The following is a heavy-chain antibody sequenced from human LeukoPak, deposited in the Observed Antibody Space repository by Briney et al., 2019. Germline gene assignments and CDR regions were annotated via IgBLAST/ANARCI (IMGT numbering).Heavy chain of an antibody. Sequence: PGGSLRLSCAASGFPFNTYTMHWVRQTPGKGLERVAAISDLEITDYYSDSAKGRFTISRDNSKNTLYLQMNSLGVGDTAVYYCARGGDCSSITCPFGFWGQGTLVTVSS. CDR1: GFPFNTYT. J-gene: IGHJ4*02. CDR2: ISDLEITD. CDR3: ARGGDCSSITCPFGF. V-gene: IGHV3-30-3*01. D-gene: IGHD2-2*01.